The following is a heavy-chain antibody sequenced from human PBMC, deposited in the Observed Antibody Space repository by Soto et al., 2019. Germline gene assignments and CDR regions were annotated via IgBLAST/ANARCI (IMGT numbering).Heavy chain of an antibody. D-gene: IGHD6-6*01. CDR3: ASSSSYYYYGMDV. V-gene: IGHV5-51*01. CDR1: GRKFTSYW. Sequence: ESLKISDKGSGRKFTSYWIGWVRQMPGKGLEWMGIIYPGDSDTRYSPSFQGQVTISADKSISTAYLQWSSLKASDTAMYYCASSSSYYYYGMDVWGQGTTVTVSS. CDR2: IYPGDSDT. J-gene: IGHJ6*02.